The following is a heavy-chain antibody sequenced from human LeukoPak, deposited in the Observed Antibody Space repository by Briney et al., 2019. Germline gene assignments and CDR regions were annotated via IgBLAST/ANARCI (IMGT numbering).Heavy chain of an antibody. CDR2: IWYDGSNK. D-gene: IGHD5-18*01. CDR3: AREVEYSCSLDY. J-gene: IGHJ4*02. Sequence: GGSLRLSCAASGFTFSSYGMHWVRQAPGKGLEWVAVIWYDGSNKYYADSVKGRFTISRDNSKNTLYLQMNSLRAEDTAVYYCAREVEYSCSLDYWGQGTLVTVSS. V-gene: IGHV3-33*01. CDR1: GFTFSSYG.